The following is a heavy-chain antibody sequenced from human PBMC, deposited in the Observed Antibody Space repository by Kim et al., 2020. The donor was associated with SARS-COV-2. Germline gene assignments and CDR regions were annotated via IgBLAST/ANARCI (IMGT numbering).Heavy chain of an antibody. J-gene: IGHJ6*02. CDR1: GGTFSNYA. CDR3: ARDRLITGTTFHYYYGMDV. D-gene: IGHD1-20*01. V-gene: IGHV1-69*13. CDR2: IIPIFGTA. Sequence: SVKVSCKASGGTFSNYAISWVRQAPGQGLEWMGGIIPIFGTANYAQKFQGRVTITADESTSTAYMELSSLRSEDTAVYYCARDRLITGTTFHYYYGMDVWGQGTAVTVSS.